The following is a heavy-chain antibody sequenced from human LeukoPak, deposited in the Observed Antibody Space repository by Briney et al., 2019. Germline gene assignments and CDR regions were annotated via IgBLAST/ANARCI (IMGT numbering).Heavy chain of an antibody. V-gene: IGHV4-59*01. CDR1: GGSISSYY. D-gene: IGHD6-13*01. CDR2: IYYSGST. CDR3: ARSSRRSSPYFDY. J-gene: IGHJ4*02. Sequence: SETLSLTCTVSGGSISSYYWSWIRQPPGKGLEWIGYIYYSGSTNYNPSLKSRVTMSVDTSKNQFSLKLSSVTAADTAVYYCARSSRRSSPYFDYWGQGTLVTVSS.